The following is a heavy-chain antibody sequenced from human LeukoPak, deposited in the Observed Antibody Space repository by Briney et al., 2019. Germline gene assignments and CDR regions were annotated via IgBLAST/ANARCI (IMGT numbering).Heavy chain of an antibody. CDR2: IRGGGEK. J-gene: IGHJ4*02. D-gene: IGHD3-10*01. CDR3: AKVEVTMVRGVEGANDY. V-gene: IGHV3-23*01. Sequence: GGSLRLSCVASGFSFSDYAMSWVRQAPARGPEWVSSIRGGGEKFYADSVKGRSTLSRDNSKNTLYLQMHSLRAEDTAVYYCAKVEVTMVRGVEGANDYWGQGTLVTVSS. CDR1: GFSFSDYA.